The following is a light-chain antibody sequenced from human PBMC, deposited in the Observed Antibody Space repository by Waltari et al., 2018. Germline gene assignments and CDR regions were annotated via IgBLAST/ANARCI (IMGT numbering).Light chain of an antibody. J-gene: IGKJ4*01. CDR3: QQRSKWFT. CDR2: DAS. V-gene: IGKV3-11*01. Sequence: EVVFTQSPATLALSPGERATLSCRASQSVSSYLAWYQKKPGQAPRLLIYDASKRATGIHARFTGSGSGTYFTLTISSLEPEDFAVYYCQQRSKWFTFGGGTKVEIK. CDR1: QSVSSY.